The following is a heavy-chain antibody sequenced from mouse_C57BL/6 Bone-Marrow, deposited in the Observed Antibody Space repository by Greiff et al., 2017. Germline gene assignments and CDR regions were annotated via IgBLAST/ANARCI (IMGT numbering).Heavy chain of an antibody. CDR2: IDPENGDT. V-gene: IGHV14-4*01. CDR1: GFNIKDDY. CDR3: TTNYRLDY. J-gene: IGHJ2*01. D-gene: IGHD2-1*01. Sequence: EVQLQQSGAELVRPGASVKLSCTASGFNIKDDYMHWVKQRPEQGLEWIGWIDPENGDTEYASKFQGKATITADTSSNPAYLQLSSLTSEDTAVYYCTTNYRLDYWGQGTTLTVSS.